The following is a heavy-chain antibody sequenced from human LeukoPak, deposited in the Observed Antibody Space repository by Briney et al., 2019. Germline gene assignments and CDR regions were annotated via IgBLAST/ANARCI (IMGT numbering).Heavy chain of an antibody. CDR2: IKQDGSEK. D-gene: IGHD3-16*02. Sequence: GGSLRLSCAASGFTFSSYWMSWVRQAPGKGLEWVANIKQDGSEKYYVDSVKGRSTVSRDNDKNSLFLQMTSLRAEDTAVYYCARVGGRYSPLGYWGQGTLVTVSS. J-gene: IGHJ4*02. V-gene: IGHV3-7*01. CDR3: ARVGGRYSPLGY. CDR1: GFTFSSYW.